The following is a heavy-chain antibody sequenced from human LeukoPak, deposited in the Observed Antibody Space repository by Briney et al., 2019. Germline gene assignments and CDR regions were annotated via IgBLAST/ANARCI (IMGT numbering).Heavy chain of an antibody. CDR3: AKRGLVAAAGRFLGY. D-gene: IGHD6-13*01. CDR2: ISDDGGGT. CDR1: GFTFSSYA. Sequence: GGSLRLSCAASGFTFSSYAMNWVRQAPGTGLEWVSSISDDGGGTYYADSVKGRFTISRDNSKNTLYLQMNSLRADDTAVYYCAKRGLVAAAGRFLGYWGQGALVTVSS. J-gene: IGHJ4*02. V-gene: IGHV3-23*01.